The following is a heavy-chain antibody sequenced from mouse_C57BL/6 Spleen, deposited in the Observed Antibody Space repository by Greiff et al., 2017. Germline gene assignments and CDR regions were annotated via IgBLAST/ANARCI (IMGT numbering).Heavy chain of an antibody. CDR3: ASLPITTYYYFGC. Sequence: EVQLQQSGPVLVKPGASVKMSCKASGYTFTDYYMNWVKQSHGKSLEWIGVINPYNGGTSYNQKFKGKATLTVDKSSSTAYMELNSLTSEDSAVYYYASLPITTYYYFGCWGQGTTLTVAS. J-gene: IGHJ2*01. CDR2: INPYNGGT. D-gene: IGHD1-1*01. CDR1: GYTFTDYY. V-gene: IGHV1-19*01.